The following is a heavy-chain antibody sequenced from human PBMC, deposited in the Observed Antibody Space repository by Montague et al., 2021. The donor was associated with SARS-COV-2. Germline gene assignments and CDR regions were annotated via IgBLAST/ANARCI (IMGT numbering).Heavy chain of an antibody. D-gene: IGHD2-21*02. CDR3: ARRRIKDILLVLPAPHLDV. CDR1: DFTFSDYS. J-gene: IGHJ6*04. V-gene: IGHV3-23*01. Sequence: SLRLSCAASDFTFSDYSMTWDRQAPGKGLEWVSFITGSGSTTYYADSVKGRFTTSRDNSRSTLYLQMNSLRVEDTAVYYCARRRIKDILLVLPAPHLDVWGKGTTVTVSS. CDR2: ITGSGSTT.